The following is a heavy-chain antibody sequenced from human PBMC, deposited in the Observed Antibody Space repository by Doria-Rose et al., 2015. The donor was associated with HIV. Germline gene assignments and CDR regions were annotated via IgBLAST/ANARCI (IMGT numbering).Heavy chain of an antibody. Sequence: LQESGPGLVKPSETLSLTCTVSGDSIHNFYWTWVRQAAGKGLEWIGRIYSTGSTNYNPSLQSRVTISIDTSRSQFSLSLRSVTAADTAFYFCARDRGDYWGQGALVTVTS. CDR1: GDSIHNFY. CDR2: IYSTGST. J-gene: IGHJ4*02. CDR3: ARDRGDY. V-gene: IGHV4-4*07.